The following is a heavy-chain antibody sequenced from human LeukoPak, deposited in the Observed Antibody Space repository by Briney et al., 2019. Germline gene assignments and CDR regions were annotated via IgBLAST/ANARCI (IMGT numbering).Heavy chain of an antibody. CDR2: LYGSATI. J-gene: IGHJ6*02. D-gene: IGHD5-12*01. CDR1: GGSISGYY. V-gene: IGHV4-4*07. CDR3: AREARLASAAGLDV. Sequence: PSETLSLTCTVSGGSISGYYWSWIRQPAGKGLEWIGRLYGSATIKYNPSLRSRLSLSGDTSKNQFSLKLSSVTAADTAVHYCAREARLASAAGLDVWGQGTMVTVS.